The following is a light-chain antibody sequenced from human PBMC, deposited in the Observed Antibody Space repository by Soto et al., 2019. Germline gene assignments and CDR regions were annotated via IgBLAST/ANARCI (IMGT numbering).Light chain of an antibody. CDR2: SNN. J-gene: IGLJ3*02. CDR1: SSNIGSNT. Sequence: QSVLTQPPSASGTPGQRVTISCSGSSSNIGSNTVNWYQQVPGTAPKLLIYSNNQRPSGVPDRFSGSKSGTSASLAISGLQSEDEADYYCAAWDDSLNGMFGGGTKLTVL. CDR3: AAWDDSLNGM. V-gene: IGLV1-44*01.